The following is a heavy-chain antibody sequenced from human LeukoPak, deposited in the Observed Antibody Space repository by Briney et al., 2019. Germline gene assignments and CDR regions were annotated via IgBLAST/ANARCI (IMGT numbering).Heavy chain of an antibody. J-gene: IGHJ4*02. D-gene: IGHD3-10*01. CDR2: ISYDGNNK. V-gene: IGHV3-30*03. CDR1: GFTFSNYG. CDR3: ARDPSPSRFGELSD. Sequence: GGSLRLSCAASGFTFSNYGIHWVRQAPGKGLEWVAVISYDGNNKYYADSVKGRFTISRDNSKNTLFLQMNSLRVEDTAVYYCARDPSPSRFGELSDWGQGTLVTVSS.